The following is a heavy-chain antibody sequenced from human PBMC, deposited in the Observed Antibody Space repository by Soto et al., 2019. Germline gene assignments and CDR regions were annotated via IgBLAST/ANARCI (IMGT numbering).Heavy chain of an antibody. CDR2: IYHSGST. CDR3: ARVPDR. J-gene: IGHJ5*02. D-gene: IGHD2-2*01. CDR1: GFTISSGGYS. Sequence: SETQSLTSAFSGFTISSGGYSWSWIRQPPGKGLEWIGYIYHSGSTYYNPSLKSRVTISVDRSKNQFSLKLSSVTAADTAVYYCARVPDRWGQGTLVTVSS. V-gene: IGHV4-30-2*01.